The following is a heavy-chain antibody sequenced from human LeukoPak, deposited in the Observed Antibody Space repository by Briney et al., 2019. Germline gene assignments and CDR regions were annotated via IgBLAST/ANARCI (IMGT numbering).Heavy chain of an antibody. J-gene: IGHJ3*02. Sequence: GGSLRLSCAASGFTFSSCWMTWVRQAPGRGLESVASMDSDGSTKNYVGSVKGRFTISRDNAKNSLYLQMNSLRGEDTSMYYCARDPGWGAYDIWGQGTMVTVSS. V-gene: IGHV3-7*01. D-gene: IGHD6-19*01. CDR1: GFTFSSCW. CDR2: MDSDGSTK. CDR3: ARDPGWGAYDI.